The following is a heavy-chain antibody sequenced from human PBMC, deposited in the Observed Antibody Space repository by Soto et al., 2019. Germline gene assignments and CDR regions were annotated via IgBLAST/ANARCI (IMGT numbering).Heavy chain of an antibody. CDR1: GYTLTELS. V-gene: IGHV1-24*01. D-gene: IGHD3-10*01. CDR3: AGMVRGFIIDKNWFDP. Sequence: ASVKVSCKVSGYTLTELSMHWVRQAPGKGLEWMGGFDPEDGETIYAQKFQGRVTMTEDTSTDTAYMELSSLRSEDTAVYYCAGMVRGFIIDKNWFDPWGQGTLVTVSS. CDR2: FDPEDGET. J-gene: IGHJ5*02.